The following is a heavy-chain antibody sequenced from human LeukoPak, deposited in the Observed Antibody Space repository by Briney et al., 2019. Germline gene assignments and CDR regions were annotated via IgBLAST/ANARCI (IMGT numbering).Heavy chain of an antibody. CDR2: INHSGST. CDR3: ARTPSWPDWTTRNRNWFDP. D-gene: IGHD3/OR15-3a*01. J-gene: IGHJ5*02. Sequence: SETLSLTCTVSGGSISSSSYYWGWIRQPPGKGLEWIGEINHSGSTNYNPSLKSRVTISVDTSKNQFSLKLSSVTAADTAVYYCARTPSWPDWTTRNRNWFDPWGQGTLVTVSS. CDR1: GGSISSSSYY. V-gene: IGHV4-39*07.